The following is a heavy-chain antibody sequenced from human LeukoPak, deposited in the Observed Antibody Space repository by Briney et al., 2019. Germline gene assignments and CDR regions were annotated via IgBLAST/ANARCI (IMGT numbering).Heavy chain of an antibody. J-gene: IGHJ4*02. CDR3: ARDGGDYGVDY. V-gene: IGHV3-23*01. D-gene: IGHD4-17*01. CDR1: GFTFSNYA. CDR2: ISGSAGKI. Sequence: GGSLRLSCVASGFTFSNYAMSWVRQAPGKGLDWVSVISGSAGKIRYAGSVKGRFAISRDNSENTVYLQMNNLRAEDTAVYYCARDGGDYGVDYWGQGTLVTVSS.